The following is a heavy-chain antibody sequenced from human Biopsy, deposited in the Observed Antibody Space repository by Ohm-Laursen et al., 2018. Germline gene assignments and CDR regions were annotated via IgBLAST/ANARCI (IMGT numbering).Heavy chain of an antibody. V-gene: IGHV3-74*01. J-gene: IGHJ4*02. Sequence: SLGLSCAASGFTFSSSWMHWVRQAPGKGLEWVSRFNSDGTDTTYADSVKGRFTISRDNAKNTLYLQMNSLRVEDTAVYYCAKAGRGYIDYWGQGTLVIVSS. D-gene: IGHD5-18*01. CDR2: FNSDGTDT. CDR1: GFTFSSSW. CDR3: AKAGRGYIDY.